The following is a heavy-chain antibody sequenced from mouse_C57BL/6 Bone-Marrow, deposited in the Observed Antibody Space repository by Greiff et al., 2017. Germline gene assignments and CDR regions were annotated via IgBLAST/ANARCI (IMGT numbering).Heavy chain of an antibody. CDR2: FYPGSGSI. J-gene: IGHJ1*03. V-gene: IGHV1-62-2*01. Sequence: VQLQQSGAELVKPGASVKLSCKASGYTFTEYTIHWVKQRSGQGLEWIGWFYPGSGSIKYNEKFKDKATLTADKSSSTVYMELSRLTSADSAVXFCARHEDEAGGSDDWYFDVWGTGTTVTVSS. CDR3: ARHEDEAGGSDDWYFDV. D-gene: IGHD1-1*02. CDR1: GYTFTEYT.